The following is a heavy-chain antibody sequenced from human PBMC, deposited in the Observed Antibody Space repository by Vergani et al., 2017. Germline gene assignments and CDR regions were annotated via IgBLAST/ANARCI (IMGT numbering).Heavy chain of an antibody. D-gene: IGHD6-19*01. CDR3: ARDQEDPFSSGLYYFDY. CDR1: GGTFSSYT. J-gene: IGHJ4*02. Sequence: QVQLVQSGAEVKKPGSSVKVSCKASGGTFSSYTISWVRQAPGQGLEWMGRIIPILGIANYAQKFQGRVTITADKSTSNAYMELSSLRSEETAVDYCARDQEDPFSSGLYYFDYWGQGTLVTVSS. V-gene: IGHV1-69*08. CDR2: IIPILGIA.